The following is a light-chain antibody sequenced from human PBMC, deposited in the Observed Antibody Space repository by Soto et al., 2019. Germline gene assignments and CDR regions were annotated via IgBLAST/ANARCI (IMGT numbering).Light chain of an antibody. CDR3: QQYGSSPYT. CDR2: GAS. J-gene: IGKJ2*01. Sequence: EIVWTQSPGTLYLSPGERATLSCRALQRVSSSYLAWYQQKPGQAPRLLIYGASSRATGIPDRFSGSGSGTDFTLTISRLEPEDFAVYYCQQYGSSPYTFGQGTKLEIK. CDR1: QRVSSSY. V-gene: IGKV3-20*01.